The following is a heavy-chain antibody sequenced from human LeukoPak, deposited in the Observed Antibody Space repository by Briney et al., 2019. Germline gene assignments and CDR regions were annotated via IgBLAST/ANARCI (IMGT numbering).Heavy chain of an antibody. V-gene: IGHV3-33*01. CDR2: IWYDGTNK. D-gene: IGHD6-19*01. J-gene: IGHJ4*02. CDR3: ARTRYNSGGGDY. Sequence: PGGSLRLSCAVSGFTFSDYGMHWVRQAPGKGLEWVAVIWYDGTNKYYADSVEGRFTISRDNSKNTLYLQMNSLRAEDTAVYYCARTRYNSGGGDYWGQGTPVTVS. CDR1: GFTFSDYG.